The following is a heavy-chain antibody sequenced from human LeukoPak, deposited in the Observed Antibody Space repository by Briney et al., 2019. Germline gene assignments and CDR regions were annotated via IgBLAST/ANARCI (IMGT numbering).Heavy chain of an antibody. V-gene: IGHV3-15*01. Sequence: GGSLRLSCAASGFAFSDFYMSWIRQAPGKGLEWVGRIKSKTDGGTTDYAAPVKGRFTISRDDSKNTLYLQMNSLKTEDTAVYYCTTDYGDHTPFDYWGQGTLVTVSS. CDR1: GFAFSDFY. CDR3: TTDYGDHTPFDY. CDR2: IKSKTDGGTT. D-gene: IGHD4-17*01. J-gene: IGHJ4*02.